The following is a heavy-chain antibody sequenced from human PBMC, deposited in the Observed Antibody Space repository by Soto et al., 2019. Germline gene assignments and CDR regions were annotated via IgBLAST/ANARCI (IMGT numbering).Heavy chain of an antibody. CDR2: ICTAGDT. D-gene: IGHD3-3*01. J-gene: IGHJ4*02. Sequence: PGGSLRLSCAASGFTFSSYDMHWVRQATGKGLEWVSAICTAGDTYYPGSVKGRFTISRENAKNSLYLQMNSLRAGDTAVYYCARAGHYDFWSGALYYFDYWGPGTLVTVSS. CDR3: ARAGHYDFWSGALYYFDY. V-gene: IGHV3-13*01. CDR1: GFTFSSYD.